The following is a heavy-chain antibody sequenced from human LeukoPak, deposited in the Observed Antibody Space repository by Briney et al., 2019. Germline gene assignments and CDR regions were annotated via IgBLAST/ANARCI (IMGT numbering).Heavy chain of an antibody. J-gene: IGHJ4*02. D-gene: IGHD6-19*01. V-gene: IGHV3-23*01. CDR2: ISVRGGST. CDR3: ATYPPYSSGWYWAY. CDR1: GFTFRIYA. Sequence: GGSLRLSCAASGFTFRIYAMSWARQAPGRGLEWVSNISVRGGSTYYTDSVKGRFTISRDNSKNTLSLQMNSLRADDTAVYYCATYPPYSSGWYWAYWGQGTLVTVSS.